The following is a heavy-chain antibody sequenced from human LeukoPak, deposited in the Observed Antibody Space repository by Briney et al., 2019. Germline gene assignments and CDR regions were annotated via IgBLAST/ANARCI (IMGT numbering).Heavy chain of an antibody. CDR1: GFTFGSYA. V-gene: IGHV3-23*01. CDR3: AKRAVTTFSSGFHY. CDR2: ISGIDDAT. Sequence: GGSLRLSCAASGFTFGSYAMTRVRQAPGKGLEWVSVISGIDDATYYADSVKGLFTVSRDNSKNTLYLQMNSLRAEDTAVYYCAKRAVTTFSSGFHYWGQGTLVTVSS. J-gene: IGHJ4*02. D-gene: IGHD4-17*01.